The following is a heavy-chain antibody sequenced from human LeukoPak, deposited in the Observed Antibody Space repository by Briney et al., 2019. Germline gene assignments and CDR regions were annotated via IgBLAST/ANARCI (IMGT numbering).Heavy chain of an antibody. V-gene: IGHV3-23*01. J-gene: IGHJ4*02. CDR3: AKAGDYYGSGSYYSY. D-gene: IGHD3-10*01. CDR2: ISGSGGST. CDR1: GFTFSSYA. Sequence: GSLRLSCAASGFTFSSYAMSWVRQAPGKGLEWVSAISGSGGSTYYADSVKGRFTISRDNSKNTLYLQMNSLRAEDTAVYYCAKAGDYYGSGSYYSYWGQGTLDTVSS.